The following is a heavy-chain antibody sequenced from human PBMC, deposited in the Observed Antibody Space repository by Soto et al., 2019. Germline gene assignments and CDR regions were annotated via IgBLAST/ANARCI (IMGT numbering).Heavy chain of an antibody. V-gene: IGHV4-59*12. CDR2: IYYSGST. Sequence: SETLSLTCTVSGGSISSYYWSWIRQPPGKGLEWIGYIYYSGSTNYNPALESRVTISVGTYKNQLSLKLSFVTAADTALYYCARGLREGSIFDYWGQGTLVTVSS. J-gene: IGHJ4*02. D-gene: IGHD3-10*01. CDR3: ARGLREGSIFDY. CDR1: GGSISSYY.